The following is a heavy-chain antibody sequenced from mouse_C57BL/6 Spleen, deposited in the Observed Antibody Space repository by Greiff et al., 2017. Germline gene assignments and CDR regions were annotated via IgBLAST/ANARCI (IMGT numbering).Heavy chain of an antibody. CDR1: GYTFTDYY. Sequence: QVQLQQSGPELVKPGASVKISCKASGYTFTDYYINWVKQRPGQGLEWIGWIFPGSGSTYYNEKFKGKATLTVDKSSSTAYMLLSSLTSEDSAVYFCARGGYYYGSSYQAWFAYWGQGTLVTVSA. J-gene: IGHJ3*01. V-gene: IGHV1-75*01. CDR3: ARGGYYYGSSYQAWFAY. D-gene: IGHD1-1*01. CDR2: IFPGSGST.